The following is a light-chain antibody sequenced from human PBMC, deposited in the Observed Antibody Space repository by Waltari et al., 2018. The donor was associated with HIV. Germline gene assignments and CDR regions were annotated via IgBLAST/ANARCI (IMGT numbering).Light chain of an antibody. Sequence: DIVLTQSPDSLAVSPGCRSTVRCMSIQSRVDTAINKYALAWYQHKPRQPPKILVYWASARASGVPARFSGGGAETNFTLTINSLKAEDVSVYYCQQYHTTPLTFGGGTRVAIK. J-gene: IGKJ4*01. CDR3: QQYHTTPLT. CDR1: QSRVDTAINKYA. CDR2: WAS. V-gene: IGKV4-1*01.